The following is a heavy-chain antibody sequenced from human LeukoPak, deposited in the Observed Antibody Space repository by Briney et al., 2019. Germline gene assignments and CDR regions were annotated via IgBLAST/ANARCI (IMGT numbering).Heavy chain of an antibody. Sequence: ASVKVSCKASGYTFTDYYIHWVRQAPGQGLEWMGWINPNSGGTNYAQKFQGRVTMTRDTSISTAYMELSRLRSDDTAVYYCARATSGYYDYFDYWGQGTLSPSPQ. CDR1: GYTFTDYY. V-gene: IGHV1-2*02. CDR2: INPNSGGT. D-gene: IGHD3-22*01. CDR3: ARATSGYYDYFDY. J-gene: IGHJ4*02.